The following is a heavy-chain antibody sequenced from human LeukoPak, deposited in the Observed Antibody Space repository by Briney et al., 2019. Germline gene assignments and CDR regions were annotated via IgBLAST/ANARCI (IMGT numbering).Heavy chain of an antibody. CDR3: ARARPWDSSRSYYFGMDV. V-gene: IGHV3-30*04. D-gene: IGHD3-22*01. Sequence: GGSLRLSCAASGFTFSSYAMHWVRQAPGKGLEWVVVISYDGSNKYYADSVRGRFSISRDSSKNTVYLQMNSLRDEDTAVYYCARARPWDSSRSYYFGMDVWGHGTTVTVSS. CDR1: GFTFSSYA. J-gene: IGHJ6*02. CDR2: ISYDGSNK.